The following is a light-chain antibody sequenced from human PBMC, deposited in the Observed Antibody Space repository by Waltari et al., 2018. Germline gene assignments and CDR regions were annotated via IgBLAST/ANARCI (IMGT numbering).Light chain of an antibody. CDR1: TWAVISHYY. CDR3: ALYYGNARWV. V-gene: IGLV7-43*01. J-gene: IGLJ3*02. CDR2: DTN. Sequence: QTVVTQEPSLTVSPGGTVTLTCTSTTWAVISHYYPNWFQQKPGQAPTSLIYDTNKRHCWTPARFSGSLLGGKAALTLSRALPEDEADYYCALYYGNARWVFGGGTKLTVL.